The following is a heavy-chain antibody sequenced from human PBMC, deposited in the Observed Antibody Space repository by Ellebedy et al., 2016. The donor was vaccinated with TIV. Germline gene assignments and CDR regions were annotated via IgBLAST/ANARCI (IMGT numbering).Heavy chain of an antibody. V-gene: IGHV4-34*10. CDR1: GGSFGDYH. J-gene: IGHJ3*02. CDR2: IDHSGIT. Sequence: MPSETLSLTCTVSGGSFGDYHWSWFRQSPGTGLEWIGEIDHSGITTYNPSLKSRLTMSIDTSKKQISLKLSSVTAGDTGVYFCARSNISFLGETDAFDIWGQGTRVTVSS. CDR3: ARSNISFLGETDAFDI. D-gene: IGHD3-3*01.